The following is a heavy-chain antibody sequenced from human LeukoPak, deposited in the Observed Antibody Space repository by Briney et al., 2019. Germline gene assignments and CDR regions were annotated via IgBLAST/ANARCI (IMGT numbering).Heavy chain of an antibody. CDR2: ISSSSSYI. J-gene: IGHJ4*02. CDR1: GFTFSNYA. CDR3: ARGYGSGSYYLDY. Sequence: KTGGSLRLSCAASGFTFSNYAMNWVRQAPGKGLEWVSSISSSSSYIYYADSVKGRFTISKDNAKNSLYLQMNSLRAEDTAVYYCARGYGSGSYYLDYWGQGTLVTVSS. D-gene: IGHD3-10*01. V-gene: IGHV3-21*01.